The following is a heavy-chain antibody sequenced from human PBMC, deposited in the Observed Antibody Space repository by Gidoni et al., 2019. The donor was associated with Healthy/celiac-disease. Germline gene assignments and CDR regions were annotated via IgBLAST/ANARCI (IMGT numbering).Heavy chain of an antibody. CDR3: ARDLSGLRYFDWLSSDYGMDV. D-gene: IGHD3-9*01. V-gene: IGHV3-53*01. J-gene: IGHJ6*02. Sequence: EVQLVESGGGLIQPGGSLRLSCAASGFTVSSNSMSWVRQAPGKGLEWVSVIYSGGSTYYADSVKGRFTISRDNSKNTLYLQMNSLRAEDTAVYYCARDLSGLRYFDWLSSDYGMDVWGQGTTVTVSS. CDR2: IYSGGST. CDR1: GFTVSSNS.